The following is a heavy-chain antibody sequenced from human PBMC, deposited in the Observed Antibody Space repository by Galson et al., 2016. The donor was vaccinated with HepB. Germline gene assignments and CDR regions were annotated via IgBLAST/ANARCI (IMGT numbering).Heavy chain of an antibody. CDR1: GFTFSDFA. J-gene: IGHJ5*02. CDR2: ISSCSSYI. Sequence: SLRLSCAASGFTFSDFAMTWVRQAPGKGLEWVSFISSCSSYIFYADSVKGRFTISRDNAKSSLYLQMNSLRAEDTAVYYCARDLFGGYGWFDPWGQGTLVTVSS. V-gene: IGHV3-21*01. CDR3: ARDLFGGYGWFDP. D-gene: IGHD5-12*01.